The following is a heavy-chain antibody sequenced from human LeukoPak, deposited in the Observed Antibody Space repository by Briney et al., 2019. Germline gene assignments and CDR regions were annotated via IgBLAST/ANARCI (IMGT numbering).Heavy chain of an antibody. CDR1: GGSFSGYY. J-gene: IGHJ4*02. D-gene: IGHD6-13*01. Sequence: SETLSLTCAVYGGSFSGYYWSWIRQPPGKGLEWIGEINHSGSTNYNPSLKSRVTISVDTSKNQFSLKLSSVTAADTAVYYCARGNRGGLAAALFDYWGQGTLVTVSS. V-gene: IGHV4-34*01. CDR3: ARGNRGGLAAALFDY. CDR2: INHSGST.